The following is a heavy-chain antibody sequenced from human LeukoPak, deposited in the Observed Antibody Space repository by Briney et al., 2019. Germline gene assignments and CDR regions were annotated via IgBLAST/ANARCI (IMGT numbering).Heavy chain of an antibody. J-gene: IGHJ1*01. CDR1: GGSFSGYY. CDR2: INHSGST. Sequence: NPSETLSLTCAVYGGSFSGYYWSWIRQPPGKGLEWIGEINHSGSTNYNPSLKSRVTISVDTSKNQFSLKLSSVTAADTAVYYCARGPLVSGWYRDFQHWGQGTLVTVSS. CDR3: ARGPLVSGWYRDFQH. V-gene: IGHV4-34*01. D-gene: IGHD6-19*01.